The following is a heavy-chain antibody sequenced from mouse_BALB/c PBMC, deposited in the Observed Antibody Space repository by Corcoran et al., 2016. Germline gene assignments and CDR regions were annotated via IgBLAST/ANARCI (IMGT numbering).Heavy chain of an antibody. D-gene: IGHD2-14*01. Sequence: EVQLQQSGPELVKPGASVKISCKASGYTFTDYNMHWVKQSHGKSLEWIGYIYPYNGGTGYNQKFKSKATLTVDNSSSSAYMELRSLTSEDSAVYYCARSVNRYDGGFAYWGQGTLVTVSA. CDR1: GYTFTDYN. J-gene: IGHJ3*01. V-gene: IGHV1S29*02. CDR2: IYPYNGGT. CDR3: ARSVNRYDGGFAY.